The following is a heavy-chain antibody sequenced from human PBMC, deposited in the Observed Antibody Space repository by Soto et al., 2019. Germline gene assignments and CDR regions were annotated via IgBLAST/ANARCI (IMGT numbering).Heavy chain of an antibody. V-gene: IGHV1-24*01. D-gene: IGHD6-19*01. CDR1: GYTLTELS. CDR3: ATDSRAVAGTLYYYYGRDV. J-gene: IGHJ6*02. Sequence: GASVKVSCKVSGYTLTELSMHWVRQAPGKGLEGMGGFDPEDGETIYAQKFQGRVTMTEDTSTDTAYMELSSLRSEDTAVYYCATDSRAVAGTLYYYYGRDVWGQGPTGTVSS. CDR2: FDPEDGET.